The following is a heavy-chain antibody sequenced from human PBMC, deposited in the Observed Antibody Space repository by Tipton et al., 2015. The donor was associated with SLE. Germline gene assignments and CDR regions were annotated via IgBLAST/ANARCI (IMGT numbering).Heavy chain of an antibody. J-gene: IGHJ3*02. D-gene: IGHD5-24*01. CDR2: IYSSGGT. CDR3: ARDRVEMATSRAFDI. Sequence: TLSLTCSVSGGSINNYYWNWIRQTQGKGLEWIGYIYSSGGTDYNPSLKSRLTISVETSKNQFSLRLNSVTAADTAMYYCARDRVEMATSRAFDIWGQGTMVTVSS. CDR1: GGSINNYY. V-gene: IGHV4-4*08.